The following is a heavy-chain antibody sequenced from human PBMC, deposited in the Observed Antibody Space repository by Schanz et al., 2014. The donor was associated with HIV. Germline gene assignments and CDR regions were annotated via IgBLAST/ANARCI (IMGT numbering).Heavy chain of an antibody. V-gene: IGHV3-30-3*01. CDR2: ISYDGSNK. CDR3: AREGLRDYYDKRAFDI. D-gene: IGHD3-22*01. J-gene: IGHJ3*02. Sequence: QVQLVESGGGVVQPGKSLRLSCAASGFTFSTYAMHWVRQAPGKGLEWVALISYDGSNKYYADSVKGRFTISRDNSKNTLYLQMNSLRVEDTAVYYCAREGLRDYYDKRAFDIWGQGTTVTVSS. CDR1: GFTFSTYA.